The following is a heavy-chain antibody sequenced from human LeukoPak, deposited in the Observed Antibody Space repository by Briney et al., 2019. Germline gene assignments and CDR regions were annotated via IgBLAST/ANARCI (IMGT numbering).Heavy chain of an antibody. J-gene: IGHJ4*02. Sequence: GGSLRLSCAASGFNFRSYAMSWVRQAPGKGLEWVSTVTGGAAATYYADSVRGRHTISRDNSKNTLYLQMNSLRAEDTAVYYCARDSPLKGYNSGWATNSFDFWGQGTLVTVSS. V-gene: IGHV3-23*01. D-gene: IGHD6-19*01. CDR3: ARDSPLKGYNSGWATNSFDF. CDR1: GFNFRSYA. CDR2: VTGGAAAT.